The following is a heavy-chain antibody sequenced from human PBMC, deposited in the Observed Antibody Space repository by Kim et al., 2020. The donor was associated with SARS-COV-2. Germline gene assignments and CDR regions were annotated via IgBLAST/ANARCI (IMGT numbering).Heavy chain of an antibody. V-gene: IGHV3-30*18. J-gene: IGHJ6*02. CDR3: AKDRREQLVYYYYYGMDV. CDR1: GFTFSSYG. D-gene: IGHD6-6*01. CDR2: ISYDGSNK. Sequence: GGSLRLSCAASGFTFSSYGMHWVRQAPGKGLEWVAVISYDGSNKYYADSVKGRFTISRDNSKNTLYLQMNSLRAEDTAVYYCAKDRREQLVYYYYYGMDVWGQGTTVTVSS.